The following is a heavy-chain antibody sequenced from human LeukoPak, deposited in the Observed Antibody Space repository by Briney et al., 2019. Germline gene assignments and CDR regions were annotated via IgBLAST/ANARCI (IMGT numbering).Heavy chain of an antibody. CDR2: ISYDGKTK. CDR1: VFTFSSYG. D-gene: IGHD3-22*01. V-gene: IGHV3-30*18. CDR3: AKEAYYDSSGYFPPAV. J-gene: IGHJ6*04. Sequence: GRPVRLLCAARVFTFSSYGMQWVPEAPGKGLEWVAVISYDGKTKYYADSVKGRFTISRDNSKNTLYLQLNSLRAEDTAVYYWAKEAYYDSSGYFPPAVWGKGTTVTVSS.